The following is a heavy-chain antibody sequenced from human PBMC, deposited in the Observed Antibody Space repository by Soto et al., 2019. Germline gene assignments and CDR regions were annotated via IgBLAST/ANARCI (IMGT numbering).Heavy chain of an antibody. CDR2: IIPIFGTP. Sequence: QVQLVQSGAEVRKPGSSVKVSCKASGGTFNSYAINWVRQAPGQGLEWMGGIIPIFGTPKYAQNFQGGVTITADESTSTVYMELSSLTSEDTAVSYCASATAWFGLEGETWFDPWGQGTLVSVSS. J-gene: IGHJ5*02. V-gene: IGHV1-69*01. D-gene: IGHD3-10*01. CDR3: ASATAWFGLEGETWFDP. CDR1: GGTFNSYA.